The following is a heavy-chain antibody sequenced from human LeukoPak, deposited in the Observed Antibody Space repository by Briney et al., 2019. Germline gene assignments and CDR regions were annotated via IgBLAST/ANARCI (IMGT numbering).Heavy chain of an antibody. J-gene: IGHJ3*02. CDR1: GYTFTSYD. CDR3: ARVVIRVVPAAHDAFDI. Sequence: ASVKVSCKASGYTFTSYDINWVRQATGQGLEWMGWMNPNSGNTGYAQKFQGRVTITRNNSISTAYMELSSLRSEDTAVYYCARVVIRVVPAAHDAFDIWGQGTMVTVSS. D-gene: IGHD2-2*01. V-gene: IGHV1-8*03. CDR2: MNPNSGNT.